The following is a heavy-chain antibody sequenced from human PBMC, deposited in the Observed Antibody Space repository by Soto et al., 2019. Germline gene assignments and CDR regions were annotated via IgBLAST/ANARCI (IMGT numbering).Heavy chain of an antibody. D-gene: IGHD3-22*01. CDR2: ISYDGSNK. CDR3: AKDLGRKYYDSSGYYDFDY. V-gene: IGHV3-30*18. CDR1: EFSFSSYN. Sequence: VQLVESGGGLVKPGGSLRLSCAASEFSFSSYNMNWVRQAPGKGLEWVAVISYDGSNKYYADSVKGRFTISRDNSKNTLYLQMNSLRAEDTAVYYCAKDLGRKYYDSSGYYDFDYWGQGTLVTVSS. J-gene: IGHJ4*02.